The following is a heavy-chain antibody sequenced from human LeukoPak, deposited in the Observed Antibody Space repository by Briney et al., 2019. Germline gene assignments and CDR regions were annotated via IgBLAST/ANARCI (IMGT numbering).Heavy chain of an antibody. Sequence: GGSLRLSCAASGFTFSTFAMHWVRLSPGKGLEWVSSITGSGPYMLYADSVKHRFTISRDNTKNLLYLEVNSLRAEDTAMYFCARDVGAVRGEVYFDYWGQGTLVTVSS. J-gene: IGHJ4*02. CDR2: ITGSGPYM. CDR3: ARDVGAVRGEVYFDY. D-gene: IGHD3-10*01. CDR1: GFTFSTFA. V-gene: IGHV3-21*06.